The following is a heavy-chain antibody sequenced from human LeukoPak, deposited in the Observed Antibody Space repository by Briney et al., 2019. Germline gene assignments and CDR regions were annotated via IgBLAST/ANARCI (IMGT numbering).Heavy chain of an antibody. Sequence: GESLQISCKGSGSRFTSYWIGWVRQLPGKGLEWMGIIYPGDSDTRYSPSFQGQVTISADKSISTAYLQWSSLKASDTAMYYCARLPVAGTDQLIDYWGQGTLVTVSS. CDR2: IYPGDSDT. V-gene: IGHV5-51*01. CDR1: GSRFTSYW. D-gene: IGHD6-19*01. J-gene: IGHJ4*02. CDR3: ARLPVAGTDQLIDY.